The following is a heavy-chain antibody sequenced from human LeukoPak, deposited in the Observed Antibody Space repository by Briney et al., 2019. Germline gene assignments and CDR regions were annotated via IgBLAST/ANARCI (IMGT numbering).Heavy chain of an antibody. CDR2: IYSDGIT. Sequence: GGSLRLSCAASGFTVSGNYMSWVRQAPGKGLEWVSVIYSDGITYYADSVKGRFTVSRDNSKNTLYLQMNSLRAEDTAVYYCARGGSYLSAFDIWGQGTMVTVSS. D-gene: IGHD1-26*01. CDR3: ARGGSYLSAFDI. CDR1: GFTVSGNY. J-gene: IGHJ3*02. V-gene: IGHV3-66*01.